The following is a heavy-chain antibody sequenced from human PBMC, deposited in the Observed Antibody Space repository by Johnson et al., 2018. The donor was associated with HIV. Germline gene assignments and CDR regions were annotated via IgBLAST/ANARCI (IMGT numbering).Heavy chain of an antibody. Sequence: EVQLVESGGGVVRPGGSLRLSCAASGFTFDDYGMSWVRQAPGKGLEWVSGISWNSGSIGYADSVKGRFTISRDNAKNSLYLQMNSLRAEYTALYYCAKNPSLYYDSRGSAFDIWGQGTMVTVSS. D-gene: IGHD3-22*01. CDR3: AKNPSLYYDSRGSAFDI. V-gene: IGHV3-20*04. CDR1: GFTFDDYG. CDR2: ISWNSGSI. J-gene: IGHJ3*02.